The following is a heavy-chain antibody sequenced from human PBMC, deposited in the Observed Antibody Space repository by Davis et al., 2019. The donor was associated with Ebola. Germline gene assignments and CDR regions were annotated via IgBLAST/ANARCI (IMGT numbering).Heavy chain of an antibody. D-gene: IGHD2-2*01. CDR3: ARLVPAAIASWWFDP. V-gene: IGHV5-51*01. CDR1: RYRFTSYW. CDR2: IYPGDSDT. Sequence: GESLNLSCQGSRYRFTSYWIGWVRQLPGKGLEWMGIIYPGDSDTRYSPSFQGQVTISADKSISTAYLQWSSLKASDTAMYYCARLVPAAIASWWFDPWGQGTLVTVSS. J-gene: IGHJ5*02.